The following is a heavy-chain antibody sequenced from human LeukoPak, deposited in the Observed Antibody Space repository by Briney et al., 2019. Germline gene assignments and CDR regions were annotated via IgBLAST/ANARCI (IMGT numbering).Heavy chain of an antibody. D-gene: IGHD5-24*01. CDR3: ARDPVMATINNWFDP. CDR1: GYSFTSYW. Sequence: KISCKGSGYSFTSYWIGWVRQAPGQGLEWMGGIIPIFGTANYAQKFQGRVTITADESTSTAYMELSSLRSEDTAVYYCARDPVMATINNWFDPWGQGTLVTVSS. CDR2: IIPIFGTA. V-gene: IGHV1-69*01. J-gene: IGHJ5*02.